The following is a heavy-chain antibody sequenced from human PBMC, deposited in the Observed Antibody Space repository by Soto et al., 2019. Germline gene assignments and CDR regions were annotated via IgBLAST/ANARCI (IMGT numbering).Heavy chain of an antibody. V-gene: IGHV3-30*18. CDR2: ISYDGSNK. Sequence: LRLSCAASGFTFSSYGMHWVRQAPGKGLEWVAVISYDGSNKYYADSVKGRFTISRDNSKNTLYLQMNSLRAEDTAVYYCAKGWQQLADYYYGMDVWGQGTTVTVSS. CDR1: GFTFSSYG. D-gene: IGHD6-13*01. J-gene: IGHJ6*02. CDR3: AKGWQQLADYYYGMDV.